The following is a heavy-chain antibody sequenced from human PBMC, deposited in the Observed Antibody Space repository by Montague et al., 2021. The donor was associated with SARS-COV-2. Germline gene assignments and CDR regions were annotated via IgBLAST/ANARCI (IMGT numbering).Heavy chain of an antibody. D-gene: IGHD6-13*01. CDR2: IYISGST. CDR3: ARGQQLDFDY. V-gene: IGHV4-4*07. CDR1: GDSISSTYY. J-gene: IGHJ4*02. Sequence: SETLSLTCTVSGDSISSTYYWSWIRQPAGKGLEWIGRIYISGSTNYTPPLKSRVTMSIDTSKNQFSLKLTSLTAADTAVYYCARGQQLDFDYWGRGTLVTVSS.